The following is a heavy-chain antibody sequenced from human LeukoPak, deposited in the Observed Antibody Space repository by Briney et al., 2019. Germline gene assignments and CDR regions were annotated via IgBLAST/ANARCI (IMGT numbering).Heavy chain of an antibody. D-gene: IGHD6-13*01. CDR2: IYYSGNT. CDR3: ARSSRSWFTFDY. V-gene: IGHV4-38-2*02. Sequence: SETLSLTCTVSGYSISSGYYWAWIRQPPGKGLEWIGSIYYSGNTYYSPSLKSRVTMSVDTSKNQFSLKLSSVTAADTAVYYCARSSRSWFTFDYWGQGTLVTVSS. CDR1: GYSISSGYY. J-gene: IGHJ4*02.